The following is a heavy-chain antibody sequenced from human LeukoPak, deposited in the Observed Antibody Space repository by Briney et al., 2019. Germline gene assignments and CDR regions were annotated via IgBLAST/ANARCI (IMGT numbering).Heavy chain of an antibody. D-gene: IGHD6-19*01. J-gene: IGHJ6*03. V-gene: IGHV3-23*01. CDR1: GFTFSSYA. CDR3: AKVAVAAYQDYYYYMDV. CDR2: ISGSGGST. Sequence: PGGSLRLSCAASGFTFSSYAMSWVRQAPGKGLEWVSAISGSGGSTYYADSVKGRFTISRDNSKNTLYLQMNSLRAEDTAVYYCAKVAVAAYQDYYYYMDVWGKGTTVPVSS.